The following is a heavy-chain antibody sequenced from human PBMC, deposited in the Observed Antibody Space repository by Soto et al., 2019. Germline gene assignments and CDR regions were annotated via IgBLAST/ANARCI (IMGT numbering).Heavy chain of an antibody. CDR3: ARNSRRPWYDAFDI. CDR2: IYPGDSYT. J-gene: IGHJ3*02. D-gene: IGHD6-13*01. V-gene: IGHV5-51*01. CDR1: GYSFTSYW. Sequence: KVSCKGSGYSFTSYWIGWVRQMPGKGLEWMGIIYPGDSYTRYSPSFQGQVTISADKSISTAYLQWSSLKASDTAMYYCARNSRRPWYDAFDIWGQGTMVTVSS.